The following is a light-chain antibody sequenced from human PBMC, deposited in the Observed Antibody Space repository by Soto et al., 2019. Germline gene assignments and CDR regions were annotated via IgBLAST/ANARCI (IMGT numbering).Light chain of an antibody. CDR2: AAS. J-gene: IGKJ5*01. Sequence: EIVFTQSPATLCSFPGDRVTLSCRASQTVNSDYLTWYQQKPGQAPRLLIYAASSGATGIPDRFSGSGSETDFTLTINRLEPEDFAVYYCQYYGNSRITFGQGTRLEIK. CDR3: QYYGNSRIT. CDR1: QTVNSDY. V-gene: IGKV3-20*01.